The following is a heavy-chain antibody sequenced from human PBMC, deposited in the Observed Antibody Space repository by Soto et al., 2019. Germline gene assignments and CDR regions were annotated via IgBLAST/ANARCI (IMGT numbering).Heavy chain of an antibody. CDR1: GFTFSNDW. CDR3: TRGAPSGTFYDY. V-gene: IGHV3-15*01. Sequence: EVHLVESGGGLVKPGGSLRLSCAASGFTFSNDWMTWVRQAPGKGLEWIGRIKSKRDGGTIDDAAPVRGRFTISRDDSTNTLYLQMNNLITEDTAIYYCTRGAPSGTFYDYWGQGTLVTVSS. J-gene: IGHJ4*02. D-gene: IGHD6-13*01. CDR2: IKSKRDGGTI.